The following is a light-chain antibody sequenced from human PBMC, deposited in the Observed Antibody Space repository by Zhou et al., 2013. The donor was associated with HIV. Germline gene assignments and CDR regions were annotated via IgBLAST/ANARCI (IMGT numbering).Light chain of an antibody. CDR2: GAS. V-gene: IGKV3-20*01. Sequence: DIVLTQSPGTLSLSPGETATLSCSAAQSIPGTSLAWYQQKPGQPPRLLMYGASSRATGIPDRFSGSGSGTDFTLTISRVEPEDFAVYYCQQYGSSSTWTFGQGTKVEIK. CDR3: QQYGSSSTWT. J-gene: IGKJ1*01. CDR1: QSIPGTS.